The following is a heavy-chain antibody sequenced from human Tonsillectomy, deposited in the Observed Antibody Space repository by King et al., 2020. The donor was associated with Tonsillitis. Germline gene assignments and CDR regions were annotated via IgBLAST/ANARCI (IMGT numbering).Heavy chain of an antibody. J-gene: IGHJ4*02. V-gene: IGHV3-43*01. Sequence: EVQLVESGGVVVQPGGSLRLSCTASGFTFDDYTMHWVRQAPGKGLEWVSLISWDSDNTYYADSVKGRFTISRDNSRNSLYLQMNSLRTEDTAFYYCAKEGGTIWFDYWGQGTLVTVSS. CDR1: GFTFDDYT. D-gene: IGHD3-16*01. CDR3: AKEGGTIWFDY. CDR2: ISWDSDNT.